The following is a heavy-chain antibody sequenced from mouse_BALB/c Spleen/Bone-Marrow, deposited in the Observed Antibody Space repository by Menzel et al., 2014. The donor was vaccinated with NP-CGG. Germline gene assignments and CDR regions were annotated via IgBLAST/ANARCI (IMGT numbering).Heavy chain of an antibody. D-gene: IGHD2-1*01. Sequence: EVHLVESGGGLVQPKGSLKLSCAASGFTFNTYAMNWVRQAPGKGLEWVARIRSKSNNYATYYADSVKDRFTISRDDSQNMLYLQMNNSKTEDTAMYYCVRHGYFGNYYYALDYWGQGTSVTVSS. J-gene: IGHJ4*01. CDR1: GFTFNTYA. CDR3: VRHGYFGNYYYALDY. CDR2: IRSKSNNYAT. V-gene: IGHV10-1*02.